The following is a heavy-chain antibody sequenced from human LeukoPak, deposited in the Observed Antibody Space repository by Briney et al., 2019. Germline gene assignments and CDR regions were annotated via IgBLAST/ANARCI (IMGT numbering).Heavy chain of an antibody. Sequence: GGSLRLSCAASGSTFSSYAMSWVRQAPGKGLEWVSAISGSGGSTYYADSVKGRFTISRDNSKNTLYLQMNSLRAEDTAVYYWAKDGGGGRFLEWLSDFDYWGQGTLVTVSS. CDR3: AKDGGGGRFLEWLSDFDY. J-gene: IGHJ4*02. V-gene: IGHV3-23*01. CDR2: ISGSGGST. D-gene: IGHD3-3*01. CDR1: GSTFSSYA.